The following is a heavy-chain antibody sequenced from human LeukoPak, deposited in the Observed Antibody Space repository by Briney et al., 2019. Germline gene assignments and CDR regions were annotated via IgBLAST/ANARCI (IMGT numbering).Heavy chain of an antibody. V-gene: IGHV3-48*02. D-gene: IGHD4-17*01. Sequence: GGSLRLSCAASGLTVSNNYMSWVRQAPGKGLEWVSYISSSSSTIYYADSVKGRFTISRDNAENSLYLQMNSLRDEDTAVYYCVREAVNDYGDYVFWFDPWGQGTLVTVSS. CDR1: GLTVSNNY. CDR3: VREAVNDYGDYVFWFDP. J-gene: IGHJ5*02. CDR2: ISSSSSTI.